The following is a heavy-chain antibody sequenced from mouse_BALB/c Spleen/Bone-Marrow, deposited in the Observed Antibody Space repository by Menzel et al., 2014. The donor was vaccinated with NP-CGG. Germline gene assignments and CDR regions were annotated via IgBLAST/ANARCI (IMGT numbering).Heavy chain of an antibody. CDR1: GFDFSTFW. CDR3: ARLHYYGYGAY. CDR2: INPDRRTI. V-gene: IGHV4-1*02. D-gene: IGHD1-2*01. Sequence: EVMLVESGGGLVQPGGSLKLSCAASGFDFSTFWMSWVRQAPGKGLEWIGEINPDRRTINYSPPLKDKFVISRDNAKNTLYLLMSKVRSEDTALYYCARLHYYGYGAYWGQGTLVTVSA. J-gene: IGHJ3*01.